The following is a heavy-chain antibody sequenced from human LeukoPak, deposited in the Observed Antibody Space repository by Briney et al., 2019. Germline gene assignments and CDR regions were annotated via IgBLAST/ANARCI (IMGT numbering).Heavy chain of an antibody. CDR3: ARAPRIAAAGSSGYYYYYGMDV. D-gene: IGHD6-13*01. CDR2: ISAYNGNT. CDR1: GYTFTSYG. J-gene: IGHJ6*02. Sequence: GASVKVSCKASGYTFTSYGISRVRQAPGQGLEWVGWISAYNGNTNYAQKLQGRVTMTTDTSTSTAYMELRSLRSDDTAVYYCARAPRIAAAGSSGYYYYYGMDVWGQGTTVTVSS. V-gene: IGHV1-18*01.